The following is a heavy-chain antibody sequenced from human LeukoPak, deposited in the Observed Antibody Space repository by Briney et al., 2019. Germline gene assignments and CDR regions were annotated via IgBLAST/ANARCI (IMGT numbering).Heavy chain of an antibody. CDR3: ARHLGSSWYSDY. Sequence: SETLSLTCTVSGGSISSSSYYWGWIRQPPGKGLEWIGSIYYSGSTYYNPSLKSRVTISVDTSKNQFSLKLSSVTAADTAVYYCARHLGSSWYSDYWGQGALVTVSS. J-gene: IGHJ4*02. D-gene: IGHD6-13*01. CDR2: IYYSGST. V-gene: IGHV4-39*01. CDR1: GGSISSSSYY.